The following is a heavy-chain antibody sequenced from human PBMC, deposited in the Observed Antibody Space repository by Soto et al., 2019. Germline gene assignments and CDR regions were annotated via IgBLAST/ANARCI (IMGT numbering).Heavy chain of an antibody. V-gene: IGHV5-10-1*01. CDR1: GYSFTSYW. D-gene: IGHD3-10*01. CDR3: VYYYGSGSYYGMDV. CDR2: IDPSDSYT. Sequence: PGESLKISCKGSGYSFTSYWISWVRQMPGKGLEWMGRIDPSDSYTNYSPSFQGHVTISADKSISTAYLQWSSLKASDTAMYYCVYYYGSGSYYGMDVWGQGTTVTVSS. J-gene: IGHJ6*02.